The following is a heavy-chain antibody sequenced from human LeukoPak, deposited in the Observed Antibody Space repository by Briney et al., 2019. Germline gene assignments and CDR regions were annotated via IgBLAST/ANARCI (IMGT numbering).Heavy chain of an antibody. V-gene: IGHV4-39*01. CDR2: IYYSGST. CDR3: ARRRVGASNYFDY. D-gene: IGHD1-26*01. J-gene: IGHJ4*02. CDR1: GGSISSSSYY. Sequence: SETLSLTCTVSGGSISSSSYYWGWIRQPPGKGLEWIGSIYYSGSTYYNPSLKSRVTISVDTSKNQFSLKLSSVTAPDTAVYYCARRRVGASNYFDYWGQGTLVTVSS.